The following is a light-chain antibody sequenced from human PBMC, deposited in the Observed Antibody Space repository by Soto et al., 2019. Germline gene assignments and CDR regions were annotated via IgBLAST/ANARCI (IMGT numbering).Light chain of an antibody. Sequence: QSALAQPASVSGSPGQSITISCTGSFSDIAVFNYVSWYQQYPGRAPKLLIYQVTSRASGVSHRFSGSKSGNTASLTISGLQPEDEAEYYCNSYASTTSYVFGTGPKVTVL. CDR1: FSDIAVFNY. V-gene: IGLV2-14*01. CDR3: NSYASTTSYV. CDR2: QVT. J-gene: IGLJ1*01.